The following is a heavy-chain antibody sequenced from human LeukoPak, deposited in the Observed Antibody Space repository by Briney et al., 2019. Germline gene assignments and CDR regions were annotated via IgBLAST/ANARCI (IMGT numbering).Heavy chain of an antibody. Sequence: ASVKVSCKASGYTFTSYDINWVRQATGQGLEWMGWMNPNSGNTGYAQKFQGRVTMTRNTSISTAHMELSSLRSEDTAVYYCARGFFRLQSVFNYWGQGTLVTVSS. CDR2: MNPNSGNT. V-gene: IGHV1-8*01. D-gene: IGHD5-24*01. CDR1: GYTFTSYD. CDR3: ARGFFRLQSVFNY. J-gene: IGHJ4*02.